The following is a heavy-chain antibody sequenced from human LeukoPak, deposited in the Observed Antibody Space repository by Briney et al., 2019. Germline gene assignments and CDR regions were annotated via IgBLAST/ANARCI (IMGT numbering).Heavy chain of an antibody. D-gene: IGHD1-26*01. V-gene: IGHV3-30-3*01. Sequence: GRSLRLSCAASGFTFSSYAMHWVRQAPGKGLEWVAVISYDGSNKYYADSVKGRFTISRDNSKNTLYLQMNSLRAEDTAVYYCARASKVGAMRPPGYWGQGTLVTVSS. CDR2: ISYDGSNK. J-gene: IGHJ4*02. CDR1: GFTFSSYA. CDR3: ARASKVGAMRPPGY.